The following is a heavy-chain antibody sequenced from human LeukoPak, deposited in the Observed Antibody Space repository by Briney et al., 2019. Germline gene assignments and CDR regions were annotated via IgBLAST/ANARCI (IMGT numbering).Heavy chain of an antibody. CDR2: IYASGNT. CDR3: ARDYGGNYHFDY. Sequence: LETLSLTCTVSGASVSTYYWGWIRQPAGKGLEWIGRIYASGNTNYNPSLKRRVTISRDTSKNQFSLRLTSVTAADTAVYYCARDYGGNYHFDYWGQGTLVTVSS. CDR1: GASVSTYY. V-gene: IGHV4-4*07. J-gene: IGHJ4*02. D-gene: IGHD4/OR15-4a*01.